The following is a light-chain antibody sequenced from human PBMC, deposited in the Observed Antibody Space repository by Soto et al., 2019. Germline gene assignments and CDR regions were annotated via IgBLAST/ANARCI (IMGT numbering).Light chain of an antibody. CDR3: QQYNTYPT. Sequence: IQLTQSPSSLSASVGDRVTITCRASPAIASFLAWYQQKPGTAPKLLIYGASTLQSGVPSRFSGSRSGTDYTLTIASLQPEDFATYYCQQYNTYPTFGQGTKVDIK. J-gene: IGKJ2*01. V-gene: IGKV1-9*01. CDR1: PAIASF. CDR2: GAS.